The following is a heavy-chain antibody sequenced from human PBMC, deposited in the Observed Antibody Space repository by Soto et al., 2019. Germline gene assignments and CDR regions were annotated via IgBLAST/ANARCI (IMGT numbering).Heavy chain of an antibody. CDR1: GGSISSGDYY. J-gene: IGHJ5*02. Sequence: QVQLQESGPGLVKPSQTLSLTCTVSGGSISSGDYYWSWIRQPPGKGLEWIGYIYYSGSTYYNPSLKSRVTISVDTSKNQFSLKLSSVTAADTAVYYCASGSPSDYSNYGWFDPWGQGTLVTVSS. V-gene: IGHV4-30-4*01. D-gene: IGHD4-4*01. CDR2: IYYSGST. CDR3: ASGSPSDYSNYGWFDP.